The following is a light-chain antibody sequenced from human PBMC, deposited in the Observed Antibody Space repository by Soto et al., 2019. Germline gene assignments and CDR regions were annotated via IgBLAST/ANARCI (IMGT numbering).Light chain of an antibody. J-gene: IGLJ1*01. CDR1: NNDIGGYTY. Sequence: QCARTQAPSASGAPGQSVTISCTGSNNDIGGYTYVSWYQQLPGKAPKLIIYEVNKRPSGIPDRFSGSKSGNTASLTVSGLQPEDEAEYFCSSYSRSINYVFGTGTKVTV. CDR2: EVN. V-gene: IGLV2-8*01. CDR3: SSYSRSINYV.